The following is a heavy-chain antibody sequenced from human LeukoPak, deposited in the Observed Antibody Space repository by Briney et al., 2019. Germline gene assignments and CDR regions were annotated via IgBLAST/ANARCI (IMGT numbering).Heavy chain of an antibody. V-gene: IGHV3-23*01. CDR2: ISGSGGGT. Sequence: GGSLRLSCAVSGITLNNYGMSWVRQAPGKGLEWVAGISGSGGGTNYADSVKGRFTISRDNPKNTLFLQMNSLRAKDTAVYFCAKRGVVIRVILVGFHKEAYYFDSWGQGALVTVSS. CDR3: AKRGVVIRVILVGFHKEAYYFDS. D-gene: IGHD3-22*01. CDR1: GITLNNYG. J-gene: IGHJ4*02.